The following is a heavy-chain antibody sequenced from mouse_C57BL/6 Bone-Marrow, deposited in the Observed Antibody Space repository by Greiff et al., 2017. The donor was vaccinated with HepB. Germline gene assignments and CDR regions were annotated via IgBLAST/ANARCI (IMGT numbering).Heavy chain of an antibody. Sequence: VQLQQSGAELVKPGASVKMSCKASGYTFTSYWITWVKQRPGQGLEWIGDIYPGSGSTNYNEKFKSKATLTVDTSSSTAYMQLSSLTSEDSAVYYCARLDSSGYVGFAYLGQGTLVTVSA. V-gene: IGHV1-55*01. CDR3: ARLDSSGYVGFAY. D-gene: IGHD3-2*02. J-gene: IGHJ3*01. CDR1: GYTFTSYW. CDR2: IYPGSGST.